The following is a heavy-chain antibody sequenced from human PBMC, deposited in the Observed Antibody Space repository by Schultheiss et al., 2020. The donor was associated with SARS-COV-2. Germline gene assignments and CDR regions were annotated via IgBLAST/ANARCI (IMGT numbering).Heavy chain of an antibody. CDR1: GFAFSSYE. D-gene: IGHD2-8*01. Sequence: GGSLRLSCAASGFAFSSYEMNWVRQAPGKGLEWVSYISISGSTIYYADSVKGRFTISRDNTKNSLYLQMNSLRAEDTAVYYCARDGVMVYAMYYYYYGMDVWGQGTTVTVSS. CDR3: ARDGVMVYAMYYYYYGMDV. CDR2: ISISGSTI. J-gene: IGHJ6*02. V-gene: IGHV3-48*03.